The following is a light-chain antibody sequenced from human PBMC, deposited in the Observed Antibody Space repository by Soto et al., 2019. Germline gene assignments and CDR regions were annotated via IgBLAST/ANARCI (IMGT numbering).Light chain of an antibody. CDR2: EVS. CDR1: SSDVGGYNY. CDR3: SSYTSSSTPVV. Sequence: QSALTQPASVSGSPGQSITISCTGTSSDVGGYNYVSWYQQHPGKAPKLMIYEVSNRPSGVSNRFSGSKSGNTSSLDISGLQAEDDADYSCSSYTSSSTPVVFGGGTKLTVL. V-gene: IGLV2-14*01. J-gene: IGLJ2*01.